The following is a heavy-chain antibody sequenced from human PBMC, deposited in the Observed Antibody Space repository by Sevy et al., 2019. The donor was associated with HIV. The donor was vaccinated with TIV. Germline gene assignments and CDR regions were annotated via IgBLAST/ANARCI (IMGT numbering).Heavy chain of an antibody. D-gene: IGHD6-19*01. CDR1: GFTFSSYA. CDR3: AKVTAVAGSYYYYYGMDV. Sequence: GGSLRLSCAASGFTFSSYAMSWVRQAPGKGLEWVSAISGSGGSTYYADSVKGRFTISRDNSKNTLYLQMNSLRAEDTAVYYCAKVTAVAGSYYYYYGMDVWGQGTMVTVSS. CDR2: ISGSGGST. J-gene: IGHJ6*02. V-gene: IGHV3-23*01.